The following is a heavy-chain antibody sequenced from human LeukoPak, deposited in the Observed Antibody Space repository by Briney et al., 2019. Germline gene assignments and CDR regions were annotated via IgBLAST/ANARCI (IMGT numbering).Heavy chain of an antibody. CDR1: GFTFSSYW. CDR3: ARVRRSPSGSGSSYFFDY. D-gene: IGHD1-26*01. J-gene: IGHJ4*02. CDR2: IKQDGSEK. V-gene: IGHV3-7*01. Sequence: RTGGSLRLSCAASGFTFSSYWMSWVRQAPGKGLEWVANIKQDGSEKYYVDSVKGRFTISRDNAKNSLYLQMNSLRAEDTAVYYCARVRRSPSGSGSSYFFDYWGQGTLVTVSS.